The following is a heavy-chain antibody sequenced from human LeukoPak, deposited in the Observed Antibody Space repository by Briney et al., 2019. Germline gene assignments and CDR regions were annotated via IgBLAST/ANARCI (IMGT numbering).Heavy chain of an antibody. V-gene: IGHV4-4*02. CDR2: IYHSGST. CDR3: ARTRYSGSYFFDY. D-gene: IGHD1-26*01. J-gene: IGHJ4*02. Sequence: SETLSLTCAVSGGSISSSNWWSWVRQPPGKGLEWIGEIYHSGSTNYNPSLKSRVTISVDKSKNQFSLKLSSVTAADTAVYYCARTRYSGSYFFDYWGQGTLVTVSS. CDR1: GGSISSSNW.